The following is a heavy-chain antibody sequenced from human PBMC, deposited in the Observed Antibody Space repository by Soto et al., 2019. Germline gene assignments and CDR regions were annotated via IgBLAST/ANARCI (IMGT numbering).Heavy chain of an antibody. CDR3: TTGQLGGLPQSSDFDY. V-gene: IGHV3-15*07. D-gene: IGHD1-26*01. J-gene: IGHJ4*02. CDR1: GFTFSNAW. CDR2: IKSKTNGGTT. Sequence: GGSLRLSCAASGFTFSNAWMNWVRQAPGKGLEWVGRIKSKTNGGTTDYAVPVKGRFTISRDDSKNKLYLQMNSLKTEDTAVYYCTTGQLGGLPQSSDFDYWGQGTLVTVSS.